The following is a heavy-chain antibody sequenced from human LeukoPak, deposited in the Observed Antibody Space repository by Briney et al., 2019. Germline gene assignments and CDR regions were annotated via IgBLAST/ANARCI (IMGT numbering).Heavy chain of an antibody. Sequence: PGGSLRLSCAASGFIFSSYGMSWVRQAPGKGLEWVSGIDVSGVSRYYADSVKGRFTISRDDAKNTLYLQMNSLRGEDAALYYCAKNGYGDSAPRDFDHWGQGTLVTVSS. CDR2: IDVSGVSR. J-gene: IGHJ4*02. CDR3: AKNGYGDSAPRDFDH. D-gene: IGHD4-17*01. V-gene: IGHV3-23*01. CDR1: GFIFSSYG.